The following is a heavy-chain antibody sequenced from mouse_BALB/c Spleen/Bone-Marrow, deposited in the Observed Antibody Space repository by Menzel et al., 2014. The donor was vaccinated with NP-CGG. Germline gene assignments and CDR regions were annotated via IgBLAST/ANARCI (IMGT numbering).Heavy chain of an antibody. CDR2: INPYNGAT. CDR3: AREYYGNYVLDY. J-gene: IGHJ2*01. Sequence: DVHLVESGPELVKPGASVKISCKASGYSFTGYYMHWVKQSHVKSLERIGRINPYNGATSYNQNFKDKASLTVDKSSSTAYMELHSLTSEDSAVYYCAREYYGNYVLDYWGQGTTLTVSS. CDR1: GYSFTGYY. V-gene: IGHV1-31*01. D-gene: IGHD2-1*01.